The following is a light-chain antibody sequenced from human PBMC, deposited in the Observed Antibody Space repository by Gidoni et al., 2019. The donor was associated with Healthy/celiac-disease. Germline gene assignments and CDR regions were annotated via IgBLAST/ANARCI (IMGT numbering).Light chain of an antibody. V-gene: IGKV1-17*01. CDR3: LQHNSYP. J-gene: IGKJ5*01. CDR1: QGIRNA. CDR2: AAS. Sequence: DIQMTQSPSSLSASVGDRVTITCRASQGIRNALGWYQQKPGKAPKRLIYAASSLQSGVPSRFSGSGSGTEFTLTISSLQPEDFATYYCLQHNSYPFGQGTRLEIK.